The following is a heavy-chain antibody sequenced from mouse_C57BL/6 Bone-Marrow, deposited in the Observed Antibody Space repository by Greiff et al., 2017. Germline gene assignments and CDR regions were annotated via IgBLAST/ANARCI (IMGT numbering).Heavy chain of an antibody. D-gene: IGHD1-1*01. CDR2: IDPEDGDT. Sequence: EVQLQQSGAEPVRPGASVTLSCTASGFNIKDYYMHWVKQRPEQGLEWIGRIDPEDGDTEYAPKFQGKATMTADTSSNTAYLPLSSLTSEDTAVYYCSTDGSSYVDYWGQGTTLTVSS. CDR3: STDGSSYVDY. CDR1: GFNIKDYY. V-gene: IGHV14-1*01. J-gene: IGHJ2*01.